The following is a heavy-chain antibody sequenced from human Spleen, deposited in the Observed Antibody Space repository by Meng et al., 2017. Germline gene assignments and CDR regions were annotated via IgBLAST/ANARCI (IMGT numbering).Heavy chain of an antibody. J-gene: IGHJ4*02. CDR2: IIPIFGTA. Sequence: SAKVSCKASGGTFSSYAISWVRQAPGQGLEWMGGIIPIFGTANYAQKFQGRVTITADKSTSTAYMELSSLRSEDTAVYYCARDAYYYDSSGYYPNYFDYWGQGTLVTVSS. CDR1: GGTFSSYA. V-gene: IGHV1-69*06. D-gene: IGHD3-22*01. CDR3: ARDAYYYDSSGYYPNYFDY.